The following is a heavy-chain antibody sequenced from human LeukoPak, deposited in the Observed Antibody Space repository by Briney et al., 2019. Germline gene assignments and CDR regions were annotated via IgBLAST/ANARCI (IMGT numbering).Heavy chain of an antibody. J-gene: IGHJ3*02. CDR1: GYSISSGYY. D-gene: IGHD2-2*01. V-gene: IGHV4-38-2*02. Sequence: SETLSLTCTVSGYSISSGYYWGWIRQPPGKGLEWIGSIYHSGSTYYNPSLKSRVTISVDTSKNQFSLKLSSVTAADTAVYYCAMEGLGYCSSTSCRRAFDIWGQGTMVTVSS. CDR3: AMEGLGYCSSTSCRRAFDI. CDR2: IYHSGST.